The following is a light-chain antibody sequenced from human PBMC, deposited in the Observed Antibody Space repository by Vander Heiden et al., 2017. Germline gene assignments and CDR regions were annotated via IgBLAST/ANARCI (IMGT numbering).Light chain of an antibody. CDR2: WAS. V-gene: IGKV4-1*01. CDR1: QSFLYRSNNKNY. CDR3: QQYYSDPLT. Sequence: DIVMTQSPDSLAVPLGERATINCKSSQSFLYRSNNKNYLAWYQQKPGQPPKLLIYWASTRESGVPDRFSGSGSGTDFTLTISSLQAEDVAVYYCQQYYSDPLTFGGGTKVEIK. J-gene: IGKJ4*01.